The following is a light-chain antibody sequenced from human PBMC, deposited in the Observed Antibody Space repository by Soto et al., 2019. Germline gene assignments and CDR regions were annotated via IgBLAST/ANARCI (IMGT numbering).Light chain of an antibody. Sequence: DIQMTQSPSSVSASVGDRVTISCRASEDINSRLAWYQQKPGNAPKLLIDAAFILQSGVPSSFSGYGSGTDFTLAISSLQPEDFATYYCQQADSFPITFGQGTRLEIK. CDR1: EDINSR. CDR3: QQADSFPIT. J-gene: IGKJ5*01. CDR2: AAF. V-gene: IGKV1-12*01.